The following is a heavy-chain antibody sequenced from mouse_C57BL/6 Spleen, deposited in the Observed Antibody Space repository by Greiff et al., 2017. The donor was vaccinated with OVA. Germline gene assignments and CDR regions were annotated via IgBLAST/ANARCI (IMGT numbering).Heavy chain of an antibody. V-gene: IGHV1-81*01. Sequence: VQLQQSGAELVRPGASVKLSCKASGYTFTSYGISWVKQRPGQGLEWIGEIYPRSGNTYYNEKFKGKATLTADKSSSTAYMELRSLTAEDSAVYYCARGGNPYAMDYWGQGTSVTVSS. CDR1: GYTFTSYG. CDR3: ARGGNPYAMDY. CDR2: IYPRSGNT. D-gene: IGHD2-1*01. J-gene: IGHJ4*01.